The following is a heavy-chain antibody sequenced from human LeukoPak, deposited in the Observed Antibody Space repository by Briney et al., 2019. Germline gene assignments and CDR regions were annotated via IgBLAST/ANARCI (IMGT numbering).Heavy chain of an antibody. CDR2: IYYTGDT. D-gene: IGHD3-22*01. J-gene: IGHJ4*02. V-gene: IGHV4-59*12. Sequence: SETLSLTCTISGGSTSSYYWSWIRQSPGKGLEWIGDIYYTGDTNDNPSLKSRASISIDTSNNQFSLRLSSVTAADTAVYYCARNYYDNSGYKYAFDYWGQGTLVTVSS. CDR1: GGSTSSYY. CDR3: ARNYYDNSGYKYAFDY.